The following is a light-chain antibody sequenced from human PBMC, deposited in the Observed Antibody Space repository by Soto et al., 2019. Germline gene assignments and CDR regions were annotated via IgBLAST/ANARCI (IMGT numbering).Light chain of an antibody. CDR1: SSDVGRHKY. J-gene: IGLJ1*01. Sequence: QSVLAQPASGSGSPGQSITITCTGNSSDVGRHKYVSWYQQHPGKVPKLIIYDVTNRPSGVSNRFSSSKSGNTASLNISGLQAEDGADYYCSSFASSGAHVFGSGTKVTAL. V-gene: IGLV2-14*03. CDR3: SSFASSGAHV. CDR2: DVT.